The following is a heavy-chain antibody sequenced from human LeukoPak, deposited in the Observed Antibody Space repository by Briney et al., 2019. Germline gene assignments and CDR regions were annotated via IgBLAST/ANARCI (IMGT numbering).Heavy chain of an antibody. CDR2: ISSSSSYI. Sequence: GSLRLSCAASGFTFSSYSMNWVRQAPGKGLEWVSSISSSSSYIYYADSVKGRFTISRDNAKNSLYLQMNSLRAEDTAVYYCTRRSGLYNWFDPWGQGTLVTVSS. J-gene: IGHJ5*02. V-gene: IGHV3-21*01. CDR3: TRRSGLYNWFDP. D-gene: IGHD3-3*01. CDR1: GFTFSSYS.